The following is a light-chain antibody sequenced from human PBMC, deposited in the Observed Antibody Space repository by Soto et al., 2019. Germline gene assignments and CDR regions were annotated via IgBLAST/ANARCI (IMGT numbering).Light chain of an antibody. J-gene: IGKJ1*01. CDR2: DAS. CDR3: HQRSNWPQT. CDR1: QSVTTH. V-gene: IGKV3-11*01. Sequence: DIVLTQYPATLSLSPGERATLSCRASQSVTTHLAWYQHIPGKAPRLVIYDASTRSTGIPPRFSGSGSGTDFTLTISSLQPEDSGVYYCHQRSNWPQTFGQGTTVEIK.